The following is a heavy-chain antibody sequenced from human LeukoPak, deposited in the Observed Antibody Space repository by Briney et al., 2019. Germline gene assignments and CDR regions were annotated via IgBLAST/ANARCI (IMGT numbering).Heavy chain of an antibody. J-gene: IGHJ6*02. D-gene: IGHD3-10*01. Sequence: SETLSLTCTVSDGSIRDSHHYWGWIRQPPGKGLEWIGSIYFTGTTYHNPSLRSRVTISVDTSKNQFSLKLNSVTAADMAVYYCAGVLITALRGPNRMDVWGQGITVTVSS. CDR1: DGSIRDSHHY. CDR2: IYFTGTT. V-gene: IGHV4-39*01. CDR3: AGVLITALRGPNRMDV.